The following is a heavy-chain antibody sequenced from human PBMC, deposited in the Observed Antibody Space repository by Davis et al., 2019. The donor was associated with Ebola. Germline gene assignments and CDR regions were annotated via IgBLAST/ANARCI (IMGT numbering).Heavy chain of an antibody. CDR2: IYYSGST. D-gene: IGHD3-22*01. CDR3: ARVGYYDSSGYYTYYFDY. V-gene: IGHV4-59*01. CDR1: GGSISSYY. J-gene: IGHJ4*02. Sequence: PSETLSLTCTVSGGSISSYYWSWIRQPPGKGLEWIGYIYYSGSTNYNPSLKSRVTISVDTSKNQFSLKLSSVTAADTAVYYCARVGYYDSSGYYTYYFDYWGQGTLVTVSS.